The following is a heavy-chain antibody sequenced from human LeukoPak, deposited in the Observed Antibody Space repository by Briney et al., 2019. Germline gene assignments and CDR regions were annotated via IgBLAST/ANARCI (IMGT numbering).Heavy chain of an antibody. D-gene: IGHD3-9*01. Sequence: ASVKVSCKASGYTFTGYYMHWVRQAPGQGLEWMGWINPNSGGTNYAQKFHGRVTMTSETSISTAYMELSRLRSDDTAVYYCVRGGYYDILTGYLNYWGQGTLVTVSS. J-gene: IGHJ4*02. CDR3: VRGGYYDILTGYLNY. CDR2: INPNSGGT. CDR1: GYTFTGYY. V-gene: IGHV1-2*02.